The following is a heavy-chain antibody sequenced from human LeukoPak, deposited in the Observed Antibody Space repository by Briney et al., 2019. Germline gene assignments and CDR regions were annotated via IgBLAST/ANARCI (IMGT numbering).Heavy chain of an antibody. CDR3: AKGGRYFDWLVSDY. D-gene: IGHD3-9*01. V-gene: IGHV3-30*18. Sequence: GGSLRLSCAASGFTFSTYGMHWVRQAPGKGLEWVAVISYDGSNEYYADSVKGRFIISRDNSKNTLYLHMNSLRTEDTALYYCAKGGRYFDWLVSDYWGQGTRVTVSS. CDR1: GFTFSTYG. J-gene: IGHJ4*02. CDR2: ISYDGSNE.